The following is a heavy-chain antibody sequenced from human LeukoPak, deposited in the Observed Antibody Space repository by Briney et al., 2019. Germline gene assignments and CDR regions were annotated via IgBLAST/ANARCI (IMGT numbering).Heavy chain of an antibody. CDR3: ARGGYCSSTSCYRNLDY. Sequence: WASVKVSCKASGYTFTSYDINWVRQATRQGLEWMGWMNPNSGNTGYAQKFQGRVTMTRNTSISTAYMELSSLRSEDTAVYYCARGGYCSSTSCYRNLDYWGQGTLVTVSS. D-gene: IGHD2-2*03. CDR2: MNPNSGNT. J-gene: IGHJ4*02. V-gene: IGHV1-8*01. CDR1: GYTFTSYD.